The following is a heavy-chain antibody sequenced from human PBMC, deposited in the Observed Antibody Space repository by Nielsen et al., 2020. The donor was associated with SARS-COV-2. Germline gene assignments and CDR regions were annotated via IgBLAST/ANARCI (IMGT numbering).Heavy chain of an antibody. CDR2: IYYSGST. J-gene: IGHJ4*02. D-gene: IGHD5-24*01. V-gene: IGHV4-39*07. CDR1: GGSISSSSYY. CDR3: ARDEMATIDY. Sequence: SETLSLTCTVSGGSISSSSYYWGWIRQPPGKGLEWIGSIYYSGSTYYNPSLKSRVTTSVDTSKNQFSLKLGSVTAADTAVYYCARDEMATIDYWGQGTLVTVSS.